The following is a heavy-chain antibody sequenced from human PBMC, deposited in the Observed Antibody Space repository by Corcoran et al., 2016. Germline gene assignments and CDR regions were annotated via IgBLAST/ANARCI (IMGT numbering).Heavy chain of an antibody. CDR3: ARAAAGVYFDY. CDR2: INHSGST. V-gene: IGHV4-34*01. J-gene: IGHJ4*02. Sequence: QVQLQQLGAGLLKPSETLSLTCAVYGGSFSGYYWSWIRQPPGKGLEWIGEINHSGSTNYNPSLKSRVTISVDTSKNQFSLKLSSVTAADTAVYYCARAAAGVYFDYWGQGTLVTVSS. D-gene: IGHD6-13*01. CDR1: GGSFSGYY.